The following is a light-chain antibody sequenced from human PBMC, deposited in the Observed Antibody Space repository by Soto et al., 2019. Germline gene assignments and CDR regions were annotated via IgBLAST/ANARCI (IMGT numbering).Light chain of an antibody. CDR3: QQRCICQGP. CDR1: QSVGSY. Sequence: EIVLTQSPATLSLSPGERATLSCRASQSVGSYLAWYQQKPGQAPRLLIYDASNRATGIPARFSGSGSGTDFTLTISRLGPEDVAVYYCQQRCICQGPFGGGTQVEI. V-gene: IGKV3-11*01. J-gene: IGKJ4*01. CDR2: DAS.